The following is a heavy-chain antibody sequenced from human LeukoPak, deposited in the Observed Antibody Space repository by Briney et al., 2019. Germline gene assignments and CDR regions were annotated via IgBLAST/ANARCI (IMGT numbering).Heavy chain of an antibody. D-gene: IGHD2-2*01. CDR2: ISAYNGNT. CDR3: ARSQGYCSSTSCYASWFDP. V-gene: IGHV1-18*01. Sequence: ASVKVSCKASGYTFTSYDINWVRQATGQGLEWMGWISAYNGNTNYAQKLQGRVTMTTDTSTSTAYMELRSLRSDDTAVYYCARSQGYCSSTSCYASWFDPWGQGTLVTVSS. CDR1: GYTFTSYD. J-gene: IGHJ5*02.